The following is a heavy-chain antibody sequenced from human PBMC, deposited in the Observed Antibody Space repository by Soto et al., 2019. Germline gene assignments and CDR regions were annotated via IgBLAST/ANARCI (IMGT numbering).Heavy chain of an antibody. CDR3: ARGPSIVVVVAATYYYYGMDV. CDR1: GFTFSSYA. D-gene: IGHD2-15*01. CDR2: ISYDGSNK. Sequence: PGGSLRLSCAASGFTFSSYAMHWVRQAPGKGLEWVAVISYDGSNKYYADSVKGRFTISRDNSKNTLYLQMNSLRAEDTAVYYCARGPSIVVVVAATYYYYGMDVWGQGTTVTVSS. V-gene: IGHV3-30-3*01. J-gene: IGHJ6*02.